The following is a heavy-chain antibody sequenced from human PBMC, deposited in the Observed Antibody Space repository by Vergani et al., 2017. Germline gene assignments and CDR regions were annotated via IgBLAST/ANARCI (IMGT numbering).Heavy chain of an antibody. CDR1: GGSISSGSYY. CDR3: ARVGHLVAGTGEGPSLDL. J-gene: IGHJ2*01. CDR2: IYTSGST. V-gene: IGHV4-61*02. Sequence: QVQLQESGPGLVKPSETLSLTCTVSGGSISSGSYYWSWIRQPAGKGLEWIGRIYTSGSTNYNPSLKSRVTMSVDTSKNQFSLKLSSVTAADTAVYYCARVGHLVAGTGEGPSLDLWGRGTLVTVSS. D-gene: IGHD2-21*02.